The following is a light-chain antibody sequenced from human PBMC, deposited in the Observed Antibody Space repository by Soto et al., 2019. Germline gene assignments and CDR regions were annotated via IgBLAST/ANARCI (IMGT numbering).Light chain of an antibody. CDR1: QCVSSSY. Sequence: EIVLTQSPATLSLSPGERATLSCGASQCVSSSYLAWYQQKPGLAPRLLIYDASSRATGIPDRFSGSGSGTDFTLTISRLEPEDFAVYYCQQYGSSLSWTFGQGTKVDIK. J-gene: IGKJ1*01. CDR2: DAS. CDR3: QQYGSSLSWT. V-gene: IGKV3D-20*01.